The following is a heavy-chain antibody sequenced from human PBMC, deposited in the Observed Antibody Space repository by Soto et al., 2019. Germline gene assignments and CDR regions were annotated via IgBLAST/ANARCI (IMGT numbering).Heavy chain of an antibody. Sequence: PGGSLRLSCAASGFTFGNTWMNWVRQAPGKGLEWVGRIKTKNVGGTTDYAAPVKGRFTISRDDSKNMLYLQMNSLKAEDTAVYYCTGLYGSGNMDVWGQGTTVKSP. D-gene: IGHD3-10*01. CDR1: GFTFGNTW. J-gene: IGHJ6*02. CDR3: TGLYGSGNMDV. CDR2: IKTKNVGGTT. V-gene: IGHV3-15*07.